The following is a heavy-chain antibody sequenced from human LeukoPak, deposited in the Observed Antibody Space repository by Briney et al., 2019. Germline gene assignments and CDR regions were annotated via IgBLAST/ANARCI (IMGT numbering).Heavy chain of an antibody. D-gene: IGHD6-13*01. CDR2: INHTGST. CDR3: ARVLGYSSNSYVGRYFNF. Sequence: PSETRSLTCVVYGGSFSGYYWSWIRQSPGKGREWIGEINHTGSTNYNPSLKSRVTISVDTSKNQFSLRLSSVTAADTAVYYCARVLGYSSNSYVGRYFNFWSQGTLVTVSS. V-gene: IGHV4-34*01. J-gene: IGHJ4*02. CDR1: GGSFSGYY.